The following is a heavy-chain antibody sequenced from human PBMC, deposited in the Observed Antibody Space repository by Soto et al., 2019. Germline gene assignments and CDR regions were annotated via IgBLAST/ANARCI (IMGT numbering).Heavy chain of an antibody. J-gene: IGHJ4*02. Sequence: VQLVESGGGVVQPGRSLRLSCAASGFTFSSYGMHWVRQAPGKGLEWVEVISYDGSNKYYADAVKGRFTISRDNSKNTLYLQMNSLRAEDTVVYYCAKPEAYSSSCTYDYWGQGTLVTVSS. CDR3: AKPEAYSSSCTYDY. CDR1: GFTFSSYG. CDR2: ISYDGSNK. V-gene: IGHV3-30*18. D-gene: IGHD6-13*01.